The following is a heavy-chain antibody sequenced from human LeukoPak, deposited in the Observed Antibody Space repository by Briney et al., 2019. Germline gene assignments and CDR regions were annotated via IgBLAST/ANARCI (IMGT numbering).Heavy chain of an antibody. CDR3: AKGGRAGESITLIRGVRNYYYYMDV. D-gene: IGHD3-10*01. J-gene: IGHJ6*03. Sequence: GGTLRLSCAASGFTFSSYGMSWVRQAPGKGLEWVSAISGSGGRTDYADSVKGRFTISRDNSKNTLYLQMNSLRAEDTAVYYCAKGGRAGESITLIRGVRNYYYYMDVWGTGTTVTISS. CDR2: ISGSGGRT. V-gene: IGHV3-23*01. CDR1: GFTFSSYG.